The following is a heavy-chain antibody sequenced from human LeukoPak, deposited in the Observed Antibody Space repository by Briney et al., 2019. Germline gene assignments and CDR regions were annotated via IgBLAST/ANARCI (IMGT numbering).Heavy chain of an antibody. Sequence: GASVKVSCKTSGGTFTSYAITWVRQAPGQGLEWMGKIIPISGTTNYAQKFQGGVTFTADESTITAYMELSSLRSEDTALYYCARKLRLGGNWFDPWGQGTLVTVSS. D-gene: IGHD1-26*01. V-gene: IGHV1-69*15. CDR1: GGTFTSYA. CDR2: IIPISGTT. J-gene: IGHJ5*02. CDR3: ARKLRLGGNWFDP.